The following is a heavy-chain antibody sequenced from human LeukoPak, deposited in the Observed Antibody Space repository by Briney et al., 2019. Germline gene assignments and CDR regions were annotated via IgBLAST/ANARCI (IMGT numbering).Heavy chain of an antibody. D-gene: IGHD3-3*01. Sequence: ASVKVSCKASGYTFTSYDINWVRQATGQGLEWMGWMNPNSGNTGYAQKFQGRVTMTRNTSISTAYMELSSLRSEDTAVYSCARAEYYDFWSGFFPPRQYFQHWGQGTLVTVSS. CDR2: MNPNSGNT. J-gene: IGHJ1*01. CDR1: GYTFTSYD. CDR3: ARAEYYDFWSGFFPPRQYFQH. V-gene: IGHV1-8*01.